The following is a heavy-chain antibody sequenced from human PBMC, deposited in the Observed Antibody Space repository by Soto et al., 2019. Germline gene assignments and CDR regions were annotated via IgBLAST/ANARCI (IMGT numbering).Heavy chain of an antibody. Sequence: QVQLVQSGAEVKKPGSSVKVSCKASGGTFSSYAISWVRQAPGQGLEWMGGIIPIFGTANYAQKFQGRVTITADESTSTAYMELSSLRSEDTAVYYCARDFNRARYSSSWYRENWFDPWGQGTLVTVSS. J-gene: IGHJ5*02. CDR2: IIPIFGTA. CDR1: GGTFSSYA. D-gene: IGHD6-13*01. CDR3: ARDFNRARYSSSWYRENWFDP. V-gene: IGHV1-69*01.